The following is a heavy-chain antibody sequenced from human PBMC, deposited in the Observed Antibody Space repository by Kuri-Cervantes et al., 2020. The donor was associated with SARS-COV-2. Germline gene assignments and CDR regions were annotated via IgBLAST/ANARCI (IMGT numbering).Heavy chain of an antibody. J-gene: IGHJ4*02. CDR2: INHSGST. V-gene: IGHV4-39*07. CDR3: AREVPLSRSTSGYLFYIDS. Sequence: SETMSPTCTVASGSISTSNNYWGWIRQPPGNGLEWIGEINHSGSTNYNPSLKSRVTISVDTSKNQFSLKLSSVTAPDTAVYYCAREVPLSRSTSGYLFYIDSCGQGALVTVSS. D-gene: IGHD5-12*01. CDR1: SGSISTSNNY.